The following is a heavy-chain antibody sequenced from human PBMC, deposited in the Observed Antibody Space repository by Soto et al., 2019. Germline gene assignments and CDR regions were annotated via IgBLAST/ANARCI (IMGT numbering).Heavy chain of an antibody. J-gene: IGHJ4*02. V-gene: IGHV3-7*01. CDR3: ARDPAWGSLDY. CDR2: INPAESEK. D-gene: IGHD7-27*01. Sequence: GSLRLSCAASGFTFSNSWMSWVRQAPGKGLEWVADINPAESEKYYVDSVKGRFTVSRDNAKNSLYLQMNSLRVEDTALYYCARDPAWGSLDYWGLGTLVTVSS. CDR1: GFTFSNSW.